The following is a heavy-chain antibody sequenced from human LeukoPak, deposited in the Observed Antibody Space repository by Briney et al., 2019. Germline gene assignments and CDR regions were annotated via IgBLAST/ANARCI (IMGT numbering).Heavy chain of an antibody. CDR1: GFIFSNYA. CDR3: AKDLRAVAGRGPFDY. D-gene: IGHD6-19*01. CDR2: VNGSGDTT. Sequence: GGSLRLSCAASGFIFSNYAMSWVRQAPGKGPKWVSAVNGSGDTTYYADSVKGRFTISRDNSKNTMYLEMNSLRAEDTAVYYCAKDLRAVAGRGPFDYWGQGTLVTVSS. V-gene: IGHV3-23*01. J-gene: IGHJ4*02.